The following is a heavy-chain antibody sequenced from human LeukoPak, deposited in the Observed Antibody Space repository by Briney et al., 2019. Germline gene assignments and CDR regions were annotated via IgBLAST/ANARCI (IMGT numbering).Heavy chain of an antibody. V-gene: IGHV4-61*02. D-gene: IGHD3-22*01. J-gene: IGHJ4*02. CDR3: ARETSYYYDSSGYYLPPDY. CDR1: GGSISSGSYY. CDR2: IYTSGST. Sequence: KASETLSLTCTVSGGSISSGSYYWSWIRQPAGKGLEWIGRIYTSGSTNYNPSLKSRVTISVDTSKNQFSLKLSSVTAADTAVYYCARETSYYYDSSGYYLPPDYWGQGTLVTVSS.